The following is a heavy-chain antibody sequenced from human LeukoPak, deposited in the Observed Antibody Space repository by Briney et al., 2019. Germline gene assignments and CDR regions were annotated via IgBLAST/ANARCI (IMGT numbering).Heavy chain of an antibody. CDR2: INHSGST. D-gene: IGHD6-13*01. CDR1: GGSFSGYY. J-gene: IGHJ4*02. Sequence: PSETLSLTCAVYGGSFSGYYWSWIRQPPGKGLEWIGEINHSGSTNYNPSLKSRVTISVDTSKNQFSLKLSSVTAADTAVYYCAGKYSSSWYVDYWGQGTLVTVSS. CDR3: AGKYSSSWYVDY. V-gene: IGHV4-34*01.